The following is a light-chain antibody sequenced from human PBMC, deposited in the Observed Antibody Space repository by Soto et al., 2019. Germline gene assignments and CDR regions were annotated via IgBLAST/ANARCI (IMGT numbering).Light chain of an antibody. V-gene: IGKV3-20*01. CDR1: QKGSNSN. Sequence: IVLTQSPGPLSLSPRERADLVCRASQKGSNSNLAWYQQRPGQAPRLLIHAASSRATGIPDRFSGSGSGTDFALTISRLEAEDFAVYYCQQYGSSPLFTFGGGTKMELK. J-gene: IGKJ4*01. CDR3: QQYGSSPLFT. CDR2: AAS.